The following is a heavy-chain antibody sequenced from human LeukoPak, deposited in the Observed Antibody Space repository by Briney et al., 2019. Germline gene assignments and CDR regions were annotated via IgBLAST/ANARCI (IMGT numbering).Heavy chain of an antibody. CDR2: IVVDGGNA. J-gene: IGHJ6*02. V-gene: IGHV1-58*01. CDR3: SAGATTYCGEDCYPSFFFYHGIAV. CDR1: GFTFTTFA. D-gene: IGHD2-21*02. Sequence: ASVKVSCKASGFTFTTFAVQWVRQARGQRLEWIGWIVVDGGNAHYAQKFQERVDIITDRSTNTVFMELRSLRSDDTAVYYCSAGATTYCGEDCYPSFFFYHGIAVWGQGTTVTVSS.